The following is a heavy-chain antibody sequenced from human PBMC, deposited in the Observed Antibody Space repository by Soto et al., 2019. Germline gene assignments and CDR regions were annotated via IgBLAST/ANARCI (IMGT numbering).Heavy chain of an antibody. J-gene: IGHJ2*01. CDR3: ARDPLWGTAMVLWYFDL. V-gene: IGHV3-30-3*01. CDR1: GFTFSSYA. D-gene: IGHD5-18*01. Sequence: QVQLVESGGGVVQPGRSLRLSCAASGFTFSSYAMHWVRQAPGKGLEWVAIISYDGSNKYYADSVKGRFTISRDNSKNTLYLQRNSLRAEDTAGYYCARDPLWGTAMVLWYFDLWGRGNLVTVSS. CDR2: ISYDGSNK.